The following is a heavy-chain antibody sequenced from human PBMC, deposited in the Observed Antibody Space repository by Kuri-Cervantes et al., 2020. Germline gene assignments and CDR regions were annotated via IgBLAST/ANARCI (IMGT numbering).Heavy chain of an antibody. CDR3: AHYTWVVSLTF. CDR2: IYWDDDK. J-gene: IGHJ4*02. D-gene: IGHD2-15*01. Sequence: SGPTLVKPTQTLTLTCTFSGFSLSTSGVGVGWNRQPPGKALEWLALIYWDDDKRYGPSLKSRLTITKDTSKNQVVLTMTNMDPVDTATYYCAHYTWVVSLTFWGQGTLVTVSS. CDR1: GFSLSTSGVG. V-gene: IGHV2-5*05.